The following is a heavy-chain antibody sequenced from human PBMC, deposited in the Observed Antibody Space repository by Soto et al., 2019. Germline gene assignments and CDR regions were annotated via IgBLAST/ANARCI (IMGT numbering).Heavy chain of an antibody. Sequence: QVQQVESGGGLVKPGGSLRLSCAASGFTFSDYYIYWIRQAPGKGLEWVSYISSDATTIYYADSVKGRFTISRDNAKNSSYLQLNSLRAEDTAVYYFSREGVVGSYAMDVWGQGTTVIVSS. CDR3: SREGVVGSYAMDV. J-gene: IGHJ6*02. CDR2: ISSDATTI. V-gene: IGHV3-11*01. D-gene: IGHD2-15*01. CDR1: GFTFSDYY.